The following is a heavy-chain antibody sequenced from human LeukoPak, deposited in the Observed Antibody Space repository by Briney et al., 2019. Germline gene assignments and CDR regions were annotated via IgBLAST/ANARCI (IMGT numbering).Heavy chain of an antibody. J-gene: IGHJ1*01. CDR1: GGSISSGGYY. CDR2: IYHSGST. CDR3: ARDGGSDSSGYYFQH. D-gene: IGHD3-22*01. Sequence: SETLSLTCTVSGGSISSGGYYWSWIRQPPGKGLEWIGYIYHSGSTYYNPSLKSRVTISVDRSKNQFSLKLSSVTAADTAVYYCARDGGSDSSGYYFQHWGQGTLVTVSS. V-gene: IGHV4-30-2*01.